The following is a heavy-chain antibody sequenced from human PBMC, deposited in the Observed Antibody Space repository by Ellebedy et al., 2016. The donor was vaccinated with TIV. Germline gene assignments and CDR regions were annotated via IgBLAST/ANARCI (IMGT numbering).Heavy chain of an antibody. CDR2: ISGYNGNT. J-gene: IGHJ4*02. CDR1: GYTFTNYG. Sequence: AASVKVSCKASGYTFTNYGISWVRQAPGQGLAWMGWISGYNGNTYSAQKLQGRVTMTTDTSTSTADMELRSLRSDDTAVYYCARFVDGDYEDYWGQGALVTVSS. CDR3: ARFVDGDYEDY. D-gene: IGHD4-17*01. V-gene: IGHV1-18*04.